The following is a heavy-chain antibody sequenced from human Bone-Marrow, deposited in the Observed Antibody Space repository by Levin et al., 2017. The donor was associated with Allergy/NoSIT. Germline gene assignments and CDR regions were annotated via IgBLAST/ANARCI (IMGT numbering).Heavy chain of an antibody. J-gene: IGHJ6*02. CDR3: AKDLDPPGTTGTSGGMDV. D-gene: IGHD1-1*01. V-gene: IGHV3-30*18. CDR2: ISYDGSNK. CDR1: GFTFSSYG. Sequence: LSLTCAASGFTFSSYGMHWVRQAPGKGLEWVAVISYDGSNKYYADSVKGRFTISRDNSKNTLYLQMNSLRAEDTAVYYCAKDLDPPGTTGTSGGMDVWGQGTTVTVSS.